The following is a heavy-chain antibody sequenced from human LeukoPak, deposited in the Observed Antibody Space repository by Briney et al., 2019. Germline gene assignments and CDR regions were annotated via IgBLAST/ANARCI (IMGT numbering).Heavy chain of an antibody. Sequence: NAGGSLRLSCAASGFIFSNAWMTWVRQAPGKGLEWVARIKSKTDGETTDYAAPVKGRFTISRDDSKNTVYLQMNSLKTEDTAVYYCTTAVAVTGLDVWGQGTTVTVSS. J-gene: IGHJ6*02. CDR3: TTAVAVTGLDV. V-gene: IGHV3-15*01. CDR1: GFIFSNAW. CDR2: IKSKTDGETT. D-gene: IGHD2-21*02.